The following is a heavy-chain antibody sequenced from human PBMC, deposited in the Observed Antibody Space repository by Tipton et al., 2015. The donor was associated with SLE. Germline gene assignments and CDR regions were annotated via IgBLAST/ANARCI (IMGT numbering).Heavy chain of an antibody. CDR1: GGSIRNGGYS. CDR3: ARDRKYSSGWYNDAFDI. V-gene: IGHV4-30-2*01. CDR2: IYHSGST. J-gene: IGHJ3*02. D-gene: IGHD6-19*01. Sequence: TLSLTCAVSGGSIRNGGYSWNWIRQPPGKGLEWIGYIYHSGSTYYNPSLKSRVTISVDRSKNQFSLKLSSVTAADTAVYYCARDRKYSSGWYNDAFDIWGQGTMVTVSS.